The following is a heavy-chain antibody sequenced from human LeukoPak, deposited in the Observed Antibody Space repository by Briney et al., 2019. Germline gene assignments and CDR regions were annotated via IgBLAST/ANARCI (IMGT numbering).Heavy chain of an antibody. V-gene: IGHV1-46*01. D-gene: IGHD5-18*01. CDR2: INPSGGST. CDR3: ARGSSVDTAMTQDY. J-gene: IGHJ4*02. Sequence: ASVKVSCKASGGTFSSYAISWVRQAPGQGLEWMGIINPSGGSTSYAQKFQGRVTMTRDTSTSTVYMELSSLRSEDTAVYYCARGSSVDTAMTQDYWGQGTLVTVSS. CDR1: GGTFSSYA.